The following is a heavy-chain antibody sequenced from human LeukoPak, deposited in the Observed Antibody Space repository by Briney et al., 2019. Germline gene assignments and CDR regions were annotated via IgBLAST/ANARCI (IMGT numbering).Heavy chain of an antibody. J-gene: IGHJ4*02. D-gene: IGHD4-17*01. CDR1: GFTLSDYG. Sequence: PGRSLRLSCAASGFTLSDYGMHWVRQAPGKGLEWVSVIYSGGSTYYADSVKGRFTISRDNSKNTLYLQMNSLRAEDTAVYYCARDGAHDYGDYDFDYWGQGTLVTVSS. V-gene: IGHV3-66*02. CDR2: IYSGGST. CDR3: ARDGAHDYGDYDFDY.